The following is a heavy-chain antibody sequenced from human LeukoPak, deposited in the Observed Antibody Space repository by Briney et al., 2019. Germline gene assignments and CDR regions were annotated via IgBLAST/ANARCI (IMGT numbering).Heavy chain of an antibody. CDR2: LSGDGSDT. CDR3: TKGGHGDY. J-gene: IGHJ4*02. CDR1: GFTFNIYA. Sequence: GGSLRLSCAASGFTFNIYAMSWVRQAPGKGLEWVSTLSGDGSDTYYADSVKGRFTISRDTSKNTLFLQMNSLRADDTAIYYCTKGGHGDYWGQGTMITVSS. D-gene: IGHD2-21*02. V-gene: IGHV3-23*01.